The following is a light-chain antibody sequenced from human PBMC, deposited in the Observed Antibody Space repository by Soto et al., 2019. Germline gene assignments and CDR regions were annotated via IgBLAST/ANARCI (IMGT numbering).Light chain of an antibody. CDR3: QQYGSSPQT. V-gene: IGKV3-20*01. Sequence: EIVLTQSPGTLTLAAGERATLSFRASQSVSSSYLAWYQQKPGQASRLLIYGASSRATGISDRFSGSGSGTDFTLTISRLEPEDFAVYYCQQYGSSPQTFGQGTKVDIK. CDR1: QSVSSSY. J-gene: IGKJ1*01. CDR2: GAS.